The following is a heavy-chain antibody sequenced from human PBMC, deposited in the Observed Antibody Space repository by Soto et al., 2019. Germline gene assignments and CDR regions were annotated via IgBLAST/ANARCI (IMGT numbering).Heavy chain of an antibody. CDR3: VRHGNGTPFYFDF. J-gene: IGHJ4*02. CDR1: GYRFINYW. Sequence: EVQLVQAGAEVKKPGESLRLSCQGSGYRFINYWISCVRQMPGKGLEWVGRIDPSDSYTVYSPSFQGHVTISIDTAINTAFLEWRSLQASDTAMYYCVRHGNGTPFYFDFWGRGTLVPVSS. V-gene: IGHV5-10-1*03. CDR2: IDPSDSYT. D-gene: IGHD1-1*01.